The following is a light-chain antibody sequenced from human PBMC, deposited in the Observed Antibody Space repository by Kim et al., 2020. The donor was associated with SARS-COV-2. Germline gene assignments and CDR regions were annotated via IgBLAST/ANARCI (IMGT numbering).Light chain of an antibody. CDR1: QFINNW. Sequence: GSVGEKGSITCRGSQFINNWLAWYQQKPGRAPKHLIHSAYTLLDGVPSRYTGSGSGTQFNLTISRLEPEDFATYYCQQAYNFPLTFGGGTKVDIK. V-gene: IGKV1-12*01. CDR3: QQAYNFPLT. J-gene: IGKJ4*01. CDR2: SAY.